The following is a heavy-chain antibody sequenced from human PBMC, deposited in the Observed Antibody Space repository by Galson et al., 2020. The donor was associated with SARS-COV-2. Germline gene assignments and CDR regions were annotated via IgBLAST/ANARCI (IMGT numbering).Heavy chain of an antibody. J-gene: IGHJ6*02. CDR3: AKGYCSSSVVCYYFYGMAV. V-gene: IGHV3-30*18. D-gene: IGHD2-2*01. CDR1: GFTFRTYG. CDR2: ISNDGRDE. Sequence: GGSLRLSCAASGFTFRTYGMHWVRQAPGKGLEWVAVISNDGRDEYYADSVKGRFTISRDTSTSTLFLQLNSLRPEDTAVYYCAKGYCSSSVVCYYFYGMAVWGQGTSVTISS.